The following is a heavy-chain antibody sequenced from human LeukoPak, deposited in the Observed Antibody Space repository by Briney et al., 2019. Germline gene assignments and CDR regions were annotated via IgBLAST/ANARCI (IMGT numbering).Heavy chain of an antibody. V-gene: IGHV4-4*07. Sequence: SGTLSLTCTVSGASISVYYWTWIRQPPGKPLEWIGRTYASGVTNFNPSLQSRLFMPLDTSANQFSLTLRSVTAADTAVYFCASTGYTGSFDFWGQGVLVTVSS. CDR3: ASTGYTGSFDF. CDR2: TYASGVT. J-gene: IGHJ4*02. CDR1: GASISVYY. D-gene: IGHD3-9*01.